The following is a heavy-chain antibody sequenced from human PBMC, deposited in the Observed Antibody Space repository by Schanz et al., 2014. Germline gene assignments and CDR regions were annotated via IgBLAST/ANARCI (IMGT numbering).Heavy chain of an antibody. J-gene: IGHJ4*02. D-gene: IGHD1-26*01. V-gene: IGHV3-30*04. CDR3: ARGGATRFDY. CDR2: TSSDGSLK. CDR1: GFTFSSYA. Sequence: QVQLVESGGGVVQPGRSLRLSCAASGFTFSSYAVHWVRQAPDKGLVWVAVTSSDGSLKYYADSVKGRFTISRDNSRDTVYLQMNSLRGEDTAVYYCARGGATRFDYWGQGTLVTVSS.